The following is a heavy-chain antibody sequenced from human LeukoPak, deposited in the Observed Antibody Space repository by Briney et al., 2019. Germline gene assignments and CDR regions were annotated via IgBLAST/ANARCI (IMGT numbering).Heavy chain of an antibody. Sequence: GGSLRLSCAASRFTFSTYAMSWVRQAPGKGLEWVSGINGSGDRTYYADSVKGRFTISRDNSKNTLFLQMKSLRAEDTAIYYCAKDIYHLLSRGAAFDIWGQGTTVTVSS. D-gene: IGHD2-2*01. CDR3: AKDIYHLLSRGAAFDI. CDR1: RFTFSTYA. J-gene: IGHJ3*02. CDR2: INGSGDRT. V-gene: IGHV3-23*01.